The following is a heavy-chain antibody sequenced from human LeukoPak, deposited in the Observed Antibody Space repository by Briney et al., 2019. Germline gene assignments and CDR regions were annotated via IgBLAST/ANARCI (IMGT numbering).Heavy chain of an antibody. CDR1: GDSVSSNSAA. J-gene: IGHJ2*01. D-gene: IGHD4-17*01. V-gene: IGHV6-1*01. CDR3: ARDSPLTTVTTFPYWYFDL. CDR2: TYYRSKWYN. Sequence: SQTLSLTCAISGDSVSSNSAAWNWVRQSPSRGLEWLGRTYYRSKWYNDYAVSVKSRITINPDTSKNQFSLQLNSVTPEDTAVYYCARDSPLTTVTTFPYWYFDLWGRGTLVTVSS.